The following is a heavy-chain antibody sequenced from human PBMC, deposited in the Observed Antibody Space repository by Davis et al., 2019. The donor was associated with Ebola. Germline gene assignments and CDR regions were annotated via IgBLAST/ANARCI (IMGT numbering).Heavy chain of an antibody. V-gene: IGHV3-15*01. Sequence: GGSLRLSCVPSGFTFSSYSMNWVRQAPGKGLEWVGRIKSKTDGGTTDYAAPVKGRFTISRDDSKNTLYLQMNSLKTEDTAVYYCARRITMVRGVIIDWYFDLWGRGTLVTVSS. D-gene: IGHD3-10*01. CDR2: IKSKTDGGTT. CDR3: ARRITMVRGVIIDWYFDL. CDR1: GFTFSSYS. J-gene: IGHJ2*01.